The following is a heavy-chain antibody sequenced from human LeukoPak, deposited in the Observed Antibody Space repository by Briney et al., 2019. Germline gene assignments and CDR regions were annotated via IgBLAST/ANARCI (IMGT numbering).Heavy chain of an antibody. D-gene: IGHD3-22*01. CDR3: AHRQNYDSSGYYYVGHAFDF. CDR1: GYSFTSYW. J-gene: IGHJ3*01. CDR2: IYPGDSDT. Sequence: GESLKISCKGSGYSFTSYWIGWVRQMPGKGLEWMGIIYPGDSDTRYSPSFQGQVTISADKSISTAYLQWSSLKASDTAMYYCAHRQNYDSSGYYYVGHAFDFWGQGTMVTVSS. V-gene: IGHV5-51*01.